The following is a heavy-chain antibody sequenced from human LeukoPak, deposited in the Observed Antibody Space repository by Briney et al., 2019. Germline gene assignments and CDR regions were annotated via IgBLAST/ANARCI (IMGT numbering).Heavy chain of an antibody. Sequence: PSQTLSLTCTVSGGSISSGGYYWSWIRQHPGKGLEWIGYIYCSGSTYYNPSLKSRVTISVDTSKNQFSLKLSSVTAADTAVYYCARSGVFPNAFDIWGQGTMVTVSS. J-gene: IGHJ3*02. CDR3: ARSGVFPNAFDI. V-gene: IGHV4-31*03. CDR1: GGSISSGGYY. D-gene: IGHD3-3*01. CDR2: IYCSGST.